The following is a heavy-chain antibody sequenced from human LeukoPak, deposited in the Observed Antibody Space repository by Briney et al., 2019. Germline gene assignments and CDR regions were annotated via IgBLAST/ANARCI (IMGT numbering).Heavy chain of an antibody. CDR2: INHSGST. Sequence: PGGSLRLSCVASGFTFSDYYMSWIRQPPGKGLEWIGEINHSGSTNYNPSLKSRVTISVDTSKNQFSLKLSSVTAADTAVYYCARGRIAAAGNPRILCGGDCYFDYWGQGTLVTVSS. V-gene: IGHV4-34*01. CDR1: GFTFSDYY. J-gene: IGHJ4*02. D-gene: IGHD6-13*01. CDR3: ARGRIAAAGNPRILCGGDCYFDY.